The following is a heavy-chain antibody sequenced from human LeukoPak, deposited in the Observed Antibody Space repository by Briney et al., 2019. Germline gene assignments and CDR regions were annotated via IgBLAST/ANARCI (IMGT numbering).Heavy chain of an antibody. Sequence: ASVKVSGKASGYTFTSYGISWVRQAPGQGLEWMGWISAYNGNTNYAQKLQGRVTMTTDTSTSTAYMELRNLRSDDTAVYYCARDGSGSAYYYYGMDVWGQGTTVTVSS. D-gene: IGHD3-10*01. CDR1: GYTFTSYG. CDR2: ISAYNGNT. CDR3: ARDGSGSAYYYYGMDV. J-gene: IGHJ6*02. V-gene: IGHV1-18*01.